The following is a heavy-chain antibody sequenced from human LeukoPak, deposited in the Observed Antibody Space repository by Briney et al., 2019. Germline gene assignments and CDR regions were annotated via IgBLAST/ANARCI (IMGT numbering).Heavy chain of an antibody. CDR3: ARVRSGTYYFFDS. CDR1: GSTFNTYS. CDR2: ISSGSTVM. Sequence: GGSLRLSCAASGSTFNTYSMNWVRQAPGKGLEWVSYISSGSTVMYYADSMKGRFTISRDNAKNSLFLQMNSLRAEDTAVYYCARVRSGTYYFFDSWGQGTLVTVSS. D-gene: IGHD1-26*01. J-gene: IGHJ4*02. V-gene: IGHV3-48*01.